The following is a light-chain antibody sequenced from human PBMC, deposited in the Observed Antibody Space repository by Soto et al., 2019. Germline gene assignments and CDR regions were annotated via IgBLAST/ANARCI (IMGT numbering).Light chain of an antibody. Sequence: HSVLTKPPSVSGVPGQRVTISCTRSSSNIGAGYDVHWYQQIPGTAPKLLIYANNNRPSGLPDRFSGSKSGTSASLAITGLQAEDEADYYCQSYDSSLSVYVFGTGTKVTVL. CDR3: QSYDSSLSVYV. CDR2: ANN. V-gene: IGLV1-40*01. CDR1: SSNIGAGYD. J-gene: IGLJ1*01.